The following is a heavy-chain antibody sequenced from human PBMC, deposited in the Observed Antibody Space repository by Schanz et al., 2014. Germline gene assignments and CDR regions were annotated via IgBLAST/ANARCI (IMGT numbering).Heavy chain of an antibody. Sequence: EVQLVESGGDLVQPGGSLRLSCSASGFTFSTFAMHWVRQAPGKGLEWLSVISASGGDTYYADSVKGRFTISRDNSKNTLYLQMNSLRADDTAVYYCAKGPYYYYYMDVWGNGTTVTVSS. CDR1: GFTFSTFA. V-gene: IGHV3-23*04. J-gene: IGHJ6*03. CDR2: ISASGGDT. CDR3: AKGPYYYYYMDV.